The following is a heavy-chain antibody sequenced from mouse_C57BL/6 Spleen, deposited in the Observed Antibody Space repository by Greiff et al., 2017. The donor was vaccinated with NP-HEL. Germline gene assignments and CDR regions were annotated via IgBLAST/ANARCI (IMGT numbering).Heavy chain of an antibody. J-gene: IGHJ4*01. CDR2: IWTGGGT. V-gene: IGHV2-9-1*01. CDR3: ARRIGEKLERYYGSSPNYYAMDY. Sequence: QVQLKESGPGLVAPSQSLSITCTVSGFSLTSYAISWVRQPPGKGLEWLGVIWTGGGTNYNSALKSRLSISKDNSKSQVFLKMNSLQTDDTARYYCARRIGEKLERYYGSSPNYYAMDYWGQGTSVTVSS. CDR1: GFSLTSYA. D-gene: IGHD1-1*01.